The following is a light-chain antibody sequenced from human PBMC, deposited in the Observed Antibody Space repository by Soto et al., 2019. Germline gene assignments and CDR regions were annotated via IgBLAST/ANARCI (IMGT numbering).Light chain of an antibody. CDR1: QSISSSF. CDR3: QQYGSSQT. J-gene: IGKJ2*01. V-gene: IGKV3-20*01. CDR2: GAS. Sequence: EIVLTQSPGTLSLSPGERATLFCRASQSISSSFLAWYQQKPGQAPRLLIYGASSRATGIPDRFSGSGSGTDFTLTISRLEPEDFAVYFCQQYGSSQTFGQGTKLEI.